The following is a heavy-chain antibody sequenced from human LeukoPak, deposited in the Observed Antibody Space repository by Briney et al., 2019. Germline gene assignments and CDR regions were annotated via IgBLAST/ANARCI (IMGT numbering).Heavy chain of an antibody. Sequence: PGGSLRLSCAASGFTFSSYAMSWVRQAPGKGLEWVSVISGSGGSTYYADSVKGRFTISRDSSKNTLYLQMNSLRAEDTAVYYCAKDTRGSGSYYNYWGQGTLVTVSS. J-gene: IGHJ4*02. CDR1: GFTFSSYA. CDR3: AKDTRGSGSYYNY. V-gene: IGHV3-23*01. D-gene: IGHD3-10*01. CDR2: ISGSGGST.